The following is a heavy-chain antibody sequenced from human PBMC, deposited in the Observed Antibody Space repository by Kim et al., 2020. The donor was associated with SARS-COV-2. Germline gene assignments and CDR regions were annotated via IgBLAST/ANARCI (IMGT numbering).Heavy chain of an antibody. CDR3: AKDMGTRGYSYDYGGSVDR. CDR1: GFTFSSYG. D-gene: IGHD5-18*01. CDR2: ISYDGSNK. J-gene: IGHJ5*02. Sequence: GGSLRLSCAASGFTFSSYGMHWVRQAPGKGLEWVAVISYDGSNKYYVDSVKGRFTISRDNSKNTLYLQMNSLRAEDTAVYYCAKDMGTRGYSYDYGGSVDRWGQGTLVTVSS. V-gene: IGHV3-30*18.